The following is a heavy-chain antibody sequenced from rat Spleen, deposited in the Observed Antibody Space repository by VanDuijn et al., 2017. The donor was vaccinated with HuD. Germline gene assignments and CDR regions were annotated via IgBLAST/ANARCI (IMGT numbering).Heavy chain of an antibody. Sequence: EVQLVESGGGLVQPGRSMKLSCAALGFTFSNYYMAWVRQAPTKGLEWVASISTGGGNTYYRDSVKGRFTISRDNAKSTLYLQMDSLRSEDTATYYCARVSYGGYRTYFDFWGPGTMVTVSS. CDR3: ARVSYGGYRTYFDF. V-gene: IGHV5-25*01. J-gene: IGHJ1*01. CDR1: GFTFSNYY. D-gene: IGHD1-11*01. CDR2: ISTGGGNT.